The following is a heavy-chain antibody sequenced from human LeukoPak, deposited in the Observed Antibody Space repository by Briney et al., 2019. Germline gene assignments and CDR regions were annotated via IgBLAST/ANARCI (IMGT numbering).Heavy chain of an antibody. Sequence: GGSLRLSCAASGFTFSSYYMNWVRQAPGKGPEWVSYISSSSSTIYYADSVKGRFTISRDNAKNSLYLQMNSLRAEDTAVYYCTNYGVYTGYYFMDVWGKGTTVTVSS. CDR1: GFTFSSYY. D-gene: IGHD4-17*01. CDR3: TNYGVYTGYYFMDV. CDR2: ISSSSSTI. V-gene: IGHV3-48*01. J-gene: IGHJ6*03.